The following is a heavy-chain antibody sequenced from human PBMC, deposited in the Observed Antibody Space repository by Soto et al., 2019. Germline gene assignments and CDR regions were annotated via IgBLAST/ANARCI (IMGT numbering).Heavy chain of an antibody. J-gene: IGHJ6*03. CDR3: ASGDGSGSYYTSYYYYMDV. V-gene: IGHV4-59*01. D-gene: IGHD3-10*01. CDR1: GGSISSYY. CDR2: IYYSGST. Sequence: PSETLSLTCAVSGGSISSYYWSWNRQPPGKGLEWIGYIYYSGSTNYNPSLKSRVTISVDTSKNQFSLKLSSVTAADTAVYYCASGDGSGSYYTSYYYYMDVRGKGTTVTVSS.